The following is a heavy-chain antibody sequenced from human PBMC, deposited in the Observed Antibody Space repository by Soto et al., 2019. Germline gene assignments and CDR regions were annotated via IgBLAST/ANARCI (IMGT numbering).Heavy chain of an antibody. J-gene: IGHJ3*01. CDR2: VWYDGSKE. CDR1: GFTFSSYG. CDR3: AVDAFDL. V-gene: IGHV3-33*01. Sequence: QVQLVESGGGVVQPGRSLRLSCAASGFTFSSYGMHWVRQAPGKGLEWVAVVWYDGSKEYYADSVKGRFIISRDNSKNTLYLQMSGLRAEDTAVYYCAVDAFDLWGPGTMVTVSS.